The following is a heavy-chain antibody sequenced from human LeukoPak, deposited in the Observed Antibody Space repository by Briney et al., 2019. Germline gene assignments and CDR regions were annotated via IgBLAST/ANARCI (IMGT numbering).Heavy chain of an antibody. D-gene: IGHD6-13*01. Sequence: STETLSLTCAVYGGSFSGYYWSWIRQPPGKGLEWIGEINHSGSTNYNPSLKSRVTISIDTSRNQFSLKLSSVTAADTALYYCARGPGTWYYYWGQGTLVT. J-gene: IGHJ4*02. CDR1: GGSFSGYY. CDR3: ARGPGTWYYY. V-gene: IGHV4-34*01. CDR2: INHSGST.